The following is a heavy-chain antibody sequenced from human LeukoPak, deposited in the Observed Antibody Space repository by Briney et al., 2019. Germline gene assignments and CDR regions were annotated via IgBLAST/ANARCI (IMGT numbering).Heavy chain of an antibody. Sequence: GGSLRLSCSASGFTFSSYAMHWVRQAPGKGLEYVSAISSNGGSTYYADSVKGRFTISRDNSKNTLYLQMSSLRAEDTAVYYCASDTTGRYCSGGSCNDYWGQGTLVTVSS. CDR2: ISSNGGST. CDR1: GFTFSSYA. CDR3: ASDTTGRYCSGGSCNDY. D-gene: IGHD2-15*01. V-gene: IGHV3-64D*06. J-gene: IGHJ4*02.